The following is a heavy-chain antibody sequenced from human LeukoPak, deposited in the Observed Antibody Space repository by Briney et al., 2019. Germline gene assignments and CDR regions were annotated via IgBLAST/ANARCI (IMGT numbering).Heavy chain of an antibody. Sequence: VASVKVSCKASGYTFTSYGTSWVRQAPGQGLEWMGWISAYNGNTNYAQKLQGRVTMTTDTSTSTAYMELRSLRSDDTAVYYCARGASMVRGLTYVHYYYMDVWGKGTTVTVSS. CDR3: ARGASMVRGLTYVHYYYMDV. D-gene: IGHD3-10*01. V-gene: IGHV1-18*01. J-gene: IGHJ6*03. CDR1: GYTFTSYG. CDR2: ISAYNGNT.